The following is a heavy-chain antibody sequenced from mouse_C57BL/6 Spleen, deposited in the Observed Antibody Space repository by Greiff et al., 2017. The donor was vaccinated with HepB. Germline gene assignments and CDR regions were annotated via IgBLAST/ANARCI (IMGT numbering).Heavy chain of an antibody. CDR1: GFTFTDYY. CDR3: ARHSAYYYGSSPFAY. J-gene: IGHJ3*01. V-gene: IGHV7-3*01. D-gene: IGHD1-1*01. CDR2: IRNKANGYTT. Sequence: EVHLVESGGGLVQPGGSLSLSCAASGFTFTDYYMSWVRQPPGKALEWLGFIRNKANGYTTEYSASVKGRFTISRDNSQSILYLQMNALRAEDSATYYCARHSAYYYGSSPFAYWGQGTLVTVSA.